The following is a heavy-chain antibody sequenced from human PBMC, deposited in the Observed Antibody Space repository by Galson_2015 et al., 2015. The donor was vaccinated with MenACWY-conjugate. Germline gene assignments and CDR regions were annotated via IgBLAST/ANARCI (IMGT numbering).Heavy chain of an antibody. J-gene: IGHJ3*02. Sequence: PALVTPPPTLTLPCTFSGFSLPTTGVGVGWIRQPPGKALEWLALIYWDDGQRVSPSLKSRLTTTKDTAKNQVVLTLTNVDPVDTATYYCAHGNFDILTGYYWFDAFDIWGQGTMVTVSS. CDR1: GFSLPTTGVG. CDR3: AHGNFDILTGYYWFDAFDI. V-gene: IGHV2-5*02. D-gene: IGHD3-9*01. CDR2: IYWDDGQ.